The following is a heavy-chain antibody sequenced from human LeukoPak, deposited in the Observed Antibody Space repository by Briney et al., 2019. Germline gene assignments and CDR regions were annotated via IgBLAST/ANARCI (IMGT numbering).Heavy chain of an antibody. J-gene: IGHJ4*02. D-gene: IGHD4-17*01. Sequence: GGSLRLSCVASGFTFTSYAMTWVRQAPGKGLERVSTITASGGSTYYAEFVKGRFTISRDNSKNTMYVQMNSLRGDDTAVYYCAATAVTIRVGPDYWGQGTLVTVSS. CDR1: GFTFTSYA. V-gene: IGHV3-23*01. CDR3: AATAVTIRVGPDY. CDR2: ITASGGST.